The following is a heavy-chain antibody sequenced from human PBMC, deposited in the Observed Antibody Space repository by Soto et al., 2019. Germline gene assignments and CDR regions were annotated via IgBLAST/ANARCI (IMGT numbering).Heavy chain of an antibody. V-gene: IGHV1-2*04. CDR3: ARGDSTDCSNGVCSFCYPHDMDV. D-gene: IGHD2-8*01. J-gene: IGHJ6*02. CDR2: INPKSGGT. Sequence: GASVKVSCKASGYSFTDYHMHWVRQAPGQGLEWLGRINPKSGGTSTAQKFQGWVTMTTDTSISTASMELTRLTSDDTAIYYCARGDSTDCSNGVCSFCYPHDMDVWGQGTTVTVSS. CDR1: GYSFTDYH.